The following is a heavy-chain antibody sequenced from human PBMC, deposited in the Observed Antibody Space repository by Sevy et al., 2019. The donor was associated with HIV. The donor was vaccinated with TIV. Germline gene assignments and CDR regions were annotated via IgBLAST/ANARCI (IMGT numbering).Heavy chain of an antibody. D-gene: IGHD1-26*01. CDR3: ATGGNSGSYLYYFDY. J-gene: IGHJ4*02. V-gene: IGHV3-74*01. Sequence: GGSLRLSCAASGFTFSSYWMHWVRRAPGKGLVWVSHINSDGSSTSYADSVKGRFTISRDNAKNTLYLQMNSLRAEDTAVYYCATGGNSGSYLYYFDYWGQGTLVTVSS. CDR2: INSDGSST. CDR1: GFTFSSYW.